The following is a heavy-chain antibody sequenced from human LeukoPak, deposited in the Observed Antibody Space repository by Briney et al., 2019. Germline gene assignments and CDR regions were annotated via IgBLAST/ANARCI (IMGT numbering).Heavy chain of an antibody. CDR2: IYCCGSN. CDR1: GGSINRYY. CDR3: GRLTIGYYFAS. V-gene: IGHV4-59*08. J-gene: IGHJ4*02. Sequence: PSEALSLTCSVSGGSINRYYCSWIRQPPGEGLEGGGYIYCCGSNSLHPSLKSRVSKPLHTPNNQFSLTASSVTAGDTAVHYCGRLTIGYYFASRGERAL.